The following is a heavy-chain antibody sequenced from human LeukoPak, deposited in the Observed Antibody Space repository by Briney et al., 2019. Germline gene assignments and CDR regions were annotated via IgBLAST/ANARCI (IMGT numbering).Heavy chain of an antibody. J-gene: IGHJ6*02. D-gene: IGHD2-8*01. CDR1: GFTFSSYA. CDR2: ISGSGGRT. CDR3: ARGGYCTNGVCYTPWGLDDYDHGMDV. Sequence: GGSLGLPRAASGFTFSSYAMRWVRQAPGKGLEWVSAISGSGGRTYYADSVKGRFTISRDNSKNTLYLQMNSLRAEDTAVYYCARGGYCTNGVCYTPWGLDDYDHGMDVWGQGTLVTVSS. V-gene: IGHV3-23*01.